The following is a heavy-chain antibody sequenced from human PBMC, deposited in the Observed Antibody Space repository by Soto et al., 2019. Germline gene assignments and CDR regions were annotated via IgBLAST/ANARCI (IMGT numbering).Heavy chain of an antibody. CDR2: IIPIFGTA. CDR3: ARRRGYGGNLGMDV. Sequence: ASVKVSCKASGGTFSSYAISWVRQAPGQGLEWMGGIIPIFGTANYAQKFQGRVTITADESTSTAYMELSSLRSEDTAVYYCARRRGYGGNLGMDVWGQGTTVTVSS. CDR1: GGTFSSYA. D-gene: IGHD2-21*02. V-gene: IGHV1-69*13. J-gene: IGHJ6*02.